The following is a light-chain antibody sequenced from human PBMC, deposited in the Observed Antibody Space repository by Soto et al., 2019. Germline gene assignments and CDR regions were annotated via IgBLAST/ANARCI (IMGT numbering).Light chain of an antibody. V-gene: IGKV2D-29*02. CDR3: MQSTQLPPT. CDR1: QSLLHITGETF. CDR2: EVS. Sequence: LLTTHTPLSLSLAPAQPSSISAKASQSLLHITGETFLFWYLQKPGQSPQLLIYEVSTRVSGVPDRFSGSGSGTDFTLEISRVETDDVGIYYCMQSTQLPPTFGQGTRLEIK. J-gene: IGKJ5*01.